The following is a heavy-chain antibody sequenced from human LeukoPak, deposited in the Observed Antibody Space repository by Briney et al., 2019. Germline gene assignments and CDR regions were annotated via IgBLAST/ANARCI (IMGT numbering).Heavy chain of an antibody. J-gene: IGHJ3*02. CDR2: INHSGST. CDR3: ARGSSSGWYRDAFDI. V-gene: IGHV4-34*01. D-gene: IGHD6-19*01. CDR1: GGSFSGYY. Sequence: SETLSLTCAVYGGSFSGYYWSWIRQPPGKGLEWIGEINHSGSTNYNPSLKSRVTISVGTSKNQFSLKLNSVTAADTAVYYCARGSSSGWYRDAFDIWGQGTMVTVSS.